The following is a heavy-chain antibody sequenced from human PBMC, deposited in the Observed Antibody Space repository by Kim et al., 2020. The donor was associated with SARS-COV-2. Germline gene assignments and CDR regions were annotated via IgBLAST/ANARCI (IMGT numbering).Heavy chain of an antibody. Sequence: ASVKVSCKASGYTFTSYDINWVRQATGQGLEWMGWMNPNSGNTGYAQKFQGRVTMTRNTSISTAYMELSSLRSEDTAVYYCARGPPMVRGVKRSWFDPWGQGTLVTVSS. J-gene: IGHJ5*02. CDR2: MNPNSGNT. V-gene: IGHV1-8*01. CDR3: ARGPPMVRGVKRSWFDP. CDR1: GYTFTSYD. D-gene: IGHD3-10*01.